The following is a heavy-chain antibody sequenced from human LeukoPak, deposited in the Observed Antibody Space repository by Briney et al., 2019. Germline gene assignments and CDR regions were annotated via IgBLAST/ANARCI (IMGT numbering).Heavy chain of an antibody. Sequence: GGSLRLSCVASGFSFDDYGMSWVRQAPGMGLEWVSGINWNGDRTGYADSVKGRFTISRDNAKNSPYLQMNSLRAEDTALYYCARVASIEWIRSWFDPWGQGTLVTVSS. J-gene: IGHJ5*02. CDR3: ARVASIEWIRSWFDP. CDR1: GFSFDDYG. V-gene: IGHV3-20*04. CDR2: INWNGDRT. D-gene: IGHD2-2*03.